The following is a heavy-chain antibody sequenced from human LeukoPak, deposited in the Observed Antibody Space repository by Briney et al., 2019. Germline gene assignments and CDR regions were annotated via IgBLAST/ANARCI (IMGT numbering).Heavy chain of an antibody. D-gene: IGHD6-6*01. Sequence: GGSLRLSCAASGFTVSSNYMSWVRQAPGRGLEWVANIKQDGSVKYYVDSVKGRFTISRDNAKNSLYLQMNSLRAEDTAFYYCARIGYSSSSFDYWGQGTLVTVSP. CDR2: IKQDGSVK. V-gene: IGHV3-7*01. J-gene: IGHJ4*02. CDR1: GFTVSSNY. CDR3: ARIGYSSSSFDY.